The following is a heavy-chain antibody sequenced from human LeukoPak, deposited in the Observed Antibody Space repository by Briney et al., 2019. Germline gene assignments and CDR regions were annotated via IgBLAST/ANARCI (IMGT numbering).Heavy chain of an antibody. V-gene: IGHV4-4*07. J-gene: IGHJ4*02. CDR2: IYTSGST. CDR1: GGSISSYY. CDR3: ARESGSRGYSYDLGY. Sequence: SETLSLTCTVSGGSISSYYWSWIRQSAGKGLEWIGHIYTSGSTNSNPSLKSRVATSVDTSKNQFSLKLSSVTAADTAVYYCARESGSRGYSYDLGYWGQGTLVTVSS. D-gene: IGHD5-18*01.